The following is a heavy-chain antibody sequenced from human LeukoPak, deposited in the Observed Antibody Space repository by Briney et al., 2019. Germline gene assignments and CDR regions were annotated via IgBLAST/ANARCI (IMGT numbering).Heavy chain of an antibody. V-gene: IGHV4-34*01. Sequence: SETLSLTCAVYGGSFSGYYWNWIRQPPGKGLEWIGEINHSGSTNYNPSLKSRVTISVDTSKNQFSLKLNSVTAADTAVYYCARDSSGWYRGVFDYWGQGTLVTVSS. D-gene: IGHD6-19*01. J-gene: IGHJ4*02. CDR2: INHSGST. CDR1: GGSFSGYY. CDR3: ARDSSGWYRGVFDY.